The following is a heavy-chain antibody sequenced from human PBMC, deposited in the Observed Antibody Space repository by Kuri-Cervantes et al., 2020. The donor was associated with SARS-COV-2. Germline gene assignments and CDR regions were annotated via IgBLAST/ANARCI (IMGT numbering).Heavy chain of an antibody. V-gene: IGHV3-23*01. Sequence: GESLKISCAASGFTFSSYSMNWVRQAPGKGLEWVSAISGSGGSTYYADSVKGRFTISRDNSKNTLYLQMNSLRAEDTAVYYCAKDHGYSSSWPIDYWGQGTLVTVSS. CDR1: GFTFSSYS. CDR2: ISGSGGST. D-gene: IGHD6-13*01. J-gene: IGHJ4*02. CDR3: AKDHGYSSSWPIDY.